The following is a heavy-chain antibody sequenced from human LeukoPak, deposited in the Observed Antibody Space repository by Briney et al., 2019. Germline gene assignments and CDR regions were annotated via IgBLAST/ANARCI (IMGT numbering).Heavy chain of an antibody. CDR2: ISGSGGST. V-gene: IGHV3-23*01. J-gene: IGHJ5*02. D-gene: IGHD3-9*01. CDR3: AKVPGLGGYFDWLPQDWPHWFDP. CDR1: GFTFSSYG. Sequence: GGSLRLSCAASGFTFSSYGMSWVRQAPGKGLEWVSAISGSGGSTYYADSVKGRFTISRDNSKNTLYLQMNSLRAEDTAVYYCAKVPGLGGYFDWLPQDWPHWFDPWGQGTLVTVSS.